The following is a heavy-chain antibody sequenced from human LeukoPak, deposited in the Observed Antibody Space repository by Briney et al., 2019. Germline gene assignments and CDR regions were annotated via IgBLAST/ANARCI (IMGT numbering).Heavy chain of an antibody. CDR2: IGGSGSRT. Sequence: QTGGSLRLSCAASGFTFSSYAMSWVRQAQGQGLEWVSGIGGSGSRTYYADPVKGSVTISKDNSKNTLYLQMISLRAEDTAIYYCAKKCGVTVYGSGLNYFDYWGQGTLVTVSS. V-gene: IGHV3-23*01. CDR1: GFTFSSYA. D-gene: IGHD6-19*01. J-gene: IGHJ4*02. CDR3: AKKCGVTVYGSGLNYFDY.